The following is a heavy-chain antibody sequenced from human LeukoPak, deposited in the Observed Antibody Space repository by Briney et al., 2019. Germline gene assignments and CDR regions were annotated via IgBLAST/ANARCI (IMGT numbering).Heavy chain of an antibody. Sequence: ASVKVSCKASGYTFTSYGISWVRQAPGQGLEWMGWISAYNGNTNYAQKLQGRVTMTTDTSTSTAYMELGSLRSDDTAVYYCARDGPDIAAAGTFDYWGQGTLVTVSS. CDR1: GYTFTSYG. V-gene: IGHV1-18*01. J-gene: IGHJ4*02. CDR3: ARDGPDIAAAGTFDY. CDR2: ISAYNGNT. D-gene: IGHD6-13*01.